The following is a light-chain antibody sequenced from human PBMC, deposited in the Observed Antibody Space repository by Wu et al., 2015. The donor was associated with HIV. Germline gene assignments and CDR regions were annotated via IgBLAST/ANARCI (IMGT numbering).Light chain of an antibody. CDR2: DAS. J-gene: IGKJ1*01. Sequence: EIVLTQSPDTLSLSPGERATLSCRASQSVSNNLAWYQQKPGQAPRLLIYDASNRATGIPARFSGSGSGTDFTLTISSLEPEDVAIYFCQQRANWRTFGQGPR. V-gene: IGKV3-11*01. CDR3: QQRANWRT. CDR1: QSVSNN.